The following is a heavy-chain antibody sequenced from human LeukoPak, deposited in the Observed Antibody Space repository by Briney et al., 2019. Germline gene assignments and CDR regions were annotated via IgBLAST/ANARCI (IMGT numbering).Heavy chain of an antibody. Sequence: PGGSLRLSCAASGFTFSSYAMHWVRQAPGKGLEWVAVISYDGSNKYYADSVKGRFTISRDNSKNTLYLQMNSLRAEDTAVYYCARARSDYGDNWFDPWGQGTLVTVSS. CDR3: ARARSDYGDNWFDP. CDR1: GFTFSSYA. V-gene: IGHV3-30-3*01. CDR2: ISYDGSNK. J-gene: IGHJ5*02. D-gene: IGHD4-17*01.